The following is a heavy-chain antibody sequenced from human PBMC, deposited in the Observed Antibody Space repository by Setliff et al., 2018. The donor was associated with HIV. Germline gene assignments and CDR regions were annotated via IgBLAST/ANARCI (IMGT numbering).Heavy chain of an antibody. CDR1: GGSISSGSYY. V-gene: IGHV4-61*02. Sequence: KASETLSLTCTVSGGSISSGSYYWSWIRQPAGKGLEWVGRIYTSGSTNYNPSLKSRVTISVDTSKNQFSLKLSSVTAADTAVYYCARVWANRGFYYFDYWGQGTLVTVSS. CDR3: ARVWANRGFYYFDY. CDR2: IYTSGST. J-gene: IGHJ4*02. D-gene: IGHD1-26*01.